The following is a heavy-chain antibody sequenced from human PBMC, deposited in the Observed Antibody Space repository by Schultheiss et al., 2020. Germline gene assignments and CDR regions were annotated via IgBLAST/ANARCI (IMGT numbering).Heavy chain of an antibody. V-gene: IGHV2-70*01. Sequence: SGPTLVKPTQTLTLTCTFSGFSLSTSGVGVGWIRQPPGKALEWLALIDWDDDKYYSTSLKTRLTISKDTSKNRVVLTMTNMDPVDTATYYCARMIRGSYYADFWGKGTLVTVAS. CDR3: ARMIRGSYYADF. J-gene: IGHJ4*02. D-gene: IGHD1-26*01. CDR2: IDWDDDK. CDR1: GFSLSTSGVG.